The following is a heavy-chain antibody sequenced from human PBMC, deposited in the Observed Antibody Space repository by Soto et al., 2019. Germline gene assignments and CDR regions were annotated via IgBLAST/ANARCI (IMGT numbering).Heavy chain of an antibody. CDR3: ARDGNYYGSGSYYRTFHNYYYYMDV. D-gene: IGHD3-10*01. Sequence: GGALGLSCAVSGFTVSRSYMSWGRPAPGEGAGGGSFLDSGDNTYHADSVRGRFSISRDNSKNSLYLQMNSLRAEDTAVYYCARDGNYYGSGSYYRTFHNYYYYMDVWGKGTTVTVS. V-gene: IGHV3-66*01. CDR1: GFTVSRSY. J-gene: IGHJ6*03. CDR2: LDSGDNT.